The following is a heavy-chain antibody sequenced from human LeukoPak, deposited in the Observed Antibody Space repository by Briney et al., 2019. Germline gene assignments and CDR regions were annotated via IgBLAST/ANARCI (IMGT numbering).Heavy chain of an antibody. CDR2: IKQDGSEK. CDR1: GFTFSSYW. D-gene: IGHD6-19*01. Sequence: GGSLRLSCAASGFTFSSYWMSWVRQAPGKGLEWVANIKQDGSEKYYVDSVKGRFTISRDNAKNSLYLQMNSLRAEDTALYYCAKGGIAVAGLTPYYFDYWGQGTLVTVSS. CDR3: AKGGIAVAGLTPYYFDY. J-gene: IGHJ4*02. V-gene: IGHV3-7*03.